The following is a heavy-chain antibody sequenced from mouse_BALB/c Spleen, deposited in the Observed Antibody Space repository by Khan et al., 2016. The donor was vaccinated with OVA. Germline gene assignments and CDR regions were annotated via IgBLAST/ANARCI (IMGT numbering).Heavy chain of an antibody. CDR2: INTYTGEP. CDR3: ARPPYFSYVMVY. V-gene: IGHV9-3-1*01. D-gene: IGHD2-10*01. Sequence: QIQLVQSGPELKKPGETVKISCKASGYTFTHYGMNWVKQAPGKGLKWMGWINTYTGEPTYADDFKGRFAFSLESSASTSYLLINNLKNEDTATFFSARPPYFSYVMVYWGQGTSVTVSS. J-gene: IGHJ4*01. CDR1: GYTFTHYG.